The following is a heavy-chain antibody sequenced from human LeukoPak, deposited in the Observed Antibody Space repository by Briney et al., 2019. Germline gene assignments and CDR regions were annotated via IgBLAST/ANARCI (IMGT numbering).Heavy chain of an antibody. CDR2: IYYSGST. Sequence: SETLSLTCTVSGGSISSSSYYWGWIRQPPGKGLEWIGYIYYSGSTNYNPSLKSRVTISVDTSKNQFSLKLSSVTAADTAVYYCARGGGGRAPGAFDIWGQGTMVTVSS. CDR3: ARGGGGRAPGAFDI. D-gene: IGHD2-15*01. V-gene: IGHV4-61*05. CDR1: GGSISSSSYY. J-gene: IGHJ3*02.